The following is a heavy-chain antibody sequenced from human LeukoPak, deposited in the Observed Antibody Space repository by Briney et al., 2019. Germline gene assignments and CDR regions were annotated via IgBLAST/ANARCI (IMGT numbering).Heavy chain of an antibody. CDR1: GGSISSYY. J-gene: IGHJ6*03. V-gene: IGHV4-39*07. CDR2: IYYSGST. D-gene: IGHD4/OR15-4a*01. CDR3: ARSMVSKTYYMDV. Sequence: PSETLSLTCTVSGGSISSYYWGWIRQSPGKGLEWIGSIYYSGSTYQNPSLKSRVTISVDTSKNQFSLKLNSVTAADTAVYYCARSMVSKTYYMDVWGKGTTVTVSS.